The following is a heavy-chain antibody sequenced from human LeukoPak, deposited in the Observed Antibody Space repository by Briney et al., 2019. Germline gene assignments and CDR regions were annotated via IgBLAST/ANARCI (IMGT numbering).Heavy chain of an antibody. CDR2: INHSGST. CDR3: AREGYSSSWDNWFDP. V-gene: IGHV4-34*01. J-gene: IGHJ5*02. D-gene: IGHD6-13*01. CDR1: GGSFSGYY. Sequence: PSETLSLTCAVYGGSFSGYYWSWIRQSPGKGLEWIGEINHSGSTNYNPSLKSRVTISVDTSKNQFSLKLSSVTAADTAVYYCAREGYSSSWDNWFDPWGQGTLVTVSS.